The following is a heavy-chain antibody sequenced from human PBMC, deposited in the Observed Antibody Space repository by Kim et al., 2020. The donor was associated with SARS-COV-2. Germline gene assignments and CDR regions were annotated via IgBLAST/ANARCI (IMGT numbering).Heavy chain of an antibody. Sequence: SETLSLTCTVSGGSISNNNDFWNWIRQPAGKGLEWIGRIYTGGSTNYNPSLKSRVIISVDTSKNQFSLRLSSVTAADTAVYYCARRAAGIYYGMDVWGQGTTVTVSS. J-gene: IGHJ6*02. V-gene: IGHV4-61*02. CDR2: IYTGGST. CDR1: GGSISNNNDF. D-gene: IGHD6-19*01. CDR3: ARRAAGIYYGMDV.